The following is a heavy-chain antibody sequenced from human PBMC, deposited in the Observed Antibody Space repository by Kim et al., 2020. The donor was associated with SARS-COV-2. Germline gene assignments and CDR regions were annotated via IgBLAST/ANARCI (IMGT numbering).Heavy chain of an antibody. D-gene: IGHD3-10*01. CDR3: STVRYFYDSTRQD. V-gene: IGHV3-15*01. Sequence: YAAPVKGRFTIARDDSKNTLYLQMNSLKTEDTAVYYCSTVRYFYDSTRQDWGQGTKVTVSS. J-gene: IGHJ4*02.